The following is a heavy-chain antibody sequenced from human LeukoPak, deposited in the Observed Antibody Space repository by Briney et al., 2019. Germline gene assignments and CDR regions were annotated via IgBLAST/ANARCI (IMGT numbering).Heavy chain of an antibody. CDR3: ARGRCSGGSCYKGHFQH. CDR2: INHSGST. V-gene: IGHV4-34*01. CDR1: GGSFSGYY. J-gene: IGHJ1*01. Sequence: PSETLSLTCAVYGGSFSGYYWSWLRQPPGKGLEWLGEINHSGSTNYNPSLKSRVTISVDTSKNQFSLKLSSVTAADTAVYYCARGRCSGGSCYKGHFQHWGQGTLVTVSS. D-gene: IGHD2-15*01.